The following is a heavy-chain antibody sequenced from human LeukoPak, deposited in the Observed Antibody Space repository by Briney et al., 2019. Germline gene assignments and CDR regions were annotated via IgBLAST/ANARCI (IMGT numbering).Heavy chain of an antibody. CDR1: GGSISSGDYY. CDR2: IYYSGST. V-gene: IGHV4-30-4*01. J-gene: IGHJ5*02. Sequence: PSQTLSLTCTVSGGSISSGDYYWSWIRQPPGKGLEWIGYIYYSGSTYYNPSLKSRVTISVDTFKNQFSLKLSSVTAADTAVYYCARSNGDYGNWFDPWGQGTLVTVSS. D-gene: IGHD4-17*01. CDR3: ARSNGDYGNWFDP.